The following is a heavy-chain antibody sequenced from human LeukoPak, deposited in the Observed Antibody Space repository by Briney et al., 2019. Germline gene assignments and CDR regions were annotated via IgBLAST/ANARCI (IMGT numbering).Heavy chain of an antibody. CDR2: ISGSGVNT. CDR3: AKDVRVGGGGMDV. Sequence: GGSLRLSCAASGFTFSNYAMNWVRQAPGKGLEWVSLISGSGVNTYYADSVKGRFTISRDNSKNTVSLQMNSLRGEDTAVYYCAKDVRVGGGGMDVWGQGTPVPVFS. D-gene: IGHD1-26*01. J-gene: IGHJ6*02. V-gene: IGHV3-23*01. CDR1: GFTFSNYA.